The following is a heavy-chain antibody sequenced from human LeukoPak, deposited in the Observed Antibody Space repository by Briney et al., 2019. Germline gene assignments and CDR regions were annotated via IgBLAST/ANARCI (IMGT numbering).Heavy chain of an antibody. CDR3: ASAGDYYYGMDV. Sequence: SETLSLTCTVSGGSISSYYWSWIRQPPGKGLEWIGYIYYSGSTNYSPSLKSRVTISVDTSKNQFSLKLSSVTAADTAVYYCASAGDYYYGMDVWGQGTTVTVSS. CDR1: GGSISSYY. CDR2: IYYSGST. J-gene: IGHJ6*02. D-gene: IGHD3-10*01. V-gene: IGHV4-59*01.